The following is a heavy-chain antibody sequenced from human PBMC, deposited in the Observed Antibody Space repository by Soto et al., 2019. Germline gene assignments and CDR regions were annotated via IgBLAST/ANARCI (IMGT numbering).Heavy chain of an antibody. Sequence: GGSLRLSCTASGFTFSTYAMSWVRQAPGKGLEWVSTLSGSGGRTYYADSVKGRFTISRDNSKNTLFLQMNSLRAEDTAVYYCAKDLDGGDWHINYYFDYWGQGSLVTVSS. CDR2: LSGSGGRT. CDR1: GFTFSTYA. V-gene: IGHV3-23*01. D-gene: IGHD2-21*02. J-gene: IGHJ4*02. CDR3: AKDLDGGDWHINYYFDY.